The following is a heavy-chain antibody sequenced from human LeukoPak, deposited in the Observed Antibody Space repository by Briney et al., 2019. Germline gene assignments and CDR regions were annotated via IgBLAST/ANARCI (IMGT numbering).Heavy chain of an antibody. V-gene: IGHV4-34*01. CDR2: INHSGST. CDR3: ARGASGSYYRGRFDY. J-gene: IGHJ4*02. Sequence: PPETLSLTCAVYGGSFSGYYWSWIRQPPGKGLEWIGEINHSGSTNYNPSLKSRVTISVDTSKNQFSLKLSSVTAADTAVYYCARGASGSYYRGRFDYWGQGTLVTVSS. D-gene: IGHD1-26*01. CDR1: GGSFSGYY.